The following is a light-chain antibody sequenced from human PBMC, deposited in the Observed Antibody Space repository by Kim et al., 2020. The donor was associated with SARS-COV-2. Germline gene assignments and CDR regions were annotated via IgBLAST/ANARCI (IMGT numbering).Light chain of an antibody. Sequence: ASVVDSVTITCRASQDISNWLAWYQQKPGRAPNLLIYAATTLQSGVPSRFSGSVSGADFTLTISSLQPEDFATYYCQQTNSFPITFGQGTRLEIK. CDR3: QQTNSFPIT. J-gene: IGKJ5*01. CDR2: AAT. V-gene: IGKV1-12*01. CDR1: QDISNW.